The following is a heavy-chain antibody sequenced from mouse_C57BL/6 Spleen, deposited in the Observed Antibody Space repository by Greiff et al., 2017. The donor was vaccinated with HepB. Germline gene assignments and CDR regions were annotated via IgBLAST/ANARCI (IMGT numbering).Heavy chain of an antibody. CDR3: ARNYGSSGFAC. J-gene: IGHJ3*01. Sequence: VQLQQSGAELVRPGASVKLSCKASGYTFTDYYINWVKQRPGQGLEWIARIYPGSGNTYYNEKFKGKATLTAEKSSSTAYMQLSSLTSEDSAVYCCARNYGSSGFACWGHGTLVTVSA. CDR1: GYTFTDYY. V-gene: IGHV1-76*01. D-gene: IGHD1-1*01. CDR2: IYPGSGNT.